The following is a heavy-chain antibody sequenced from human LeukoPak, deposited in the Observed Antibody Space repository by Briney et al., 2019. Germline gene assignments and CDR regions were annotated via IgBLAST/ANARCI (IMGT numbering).Heavy chain of an antibody. D-gene: IGHD4-17*01. V-gene: IGHV4-34*01. CDR1: GGSFSGYY. J-gene: IGHJ3*02. CDR3: ARALTVSDAFDI. CDR2: INHSGST. Sequence: SETLSLTCAVYGGSFSGYYWSWIRQPPGKGLEWIGEINHSGSTNYNPPLKSRVTISVDTSKNQFSLKLSSVTAADTVVYYCARALTVSDAFDIWGQGTMVTVSS.